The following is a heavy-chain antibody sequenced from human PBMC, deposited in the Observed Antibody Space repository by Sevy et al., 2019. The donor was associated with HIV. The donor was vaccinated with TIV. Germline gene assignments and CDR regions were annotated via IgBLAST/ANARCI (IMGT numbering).Heavy chain of an antibody. D-gene: IGHD2-8*01. CDR3: AREGCTKPHDY. CDR2: LSFGCGEI. J-gene: IGHJ4*02. Sequence: GWSLRLSCAASGFTFSKYSMSWVRQPPGKGLGWVSTLSFGCGEINYADSVKGRFTISRDNSKSSVYLQVNNLRPEDTAVYYCAREGCTKPHDYWGQGTLVTVSS. CDR1: GFTFSKYS. V-gene: IGHV3-23*01.